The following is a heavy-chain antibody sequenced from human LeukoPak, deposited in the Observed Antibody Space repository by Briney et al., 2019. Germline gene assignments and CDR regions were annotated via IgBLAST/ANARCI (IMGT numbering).Heavy chain of an antibody. CDR2: INHSGST. D-gene: IGHD3-10*01. Sequence: PETLSLTCAVYGGSFSGYYWSWIRQPPGKGLEWIGEINHSGSTNYNPSLKSRVTISVDTSKNQFSLKLSSVTAADTAVYYCARGLCYGSGSYNSPYYYYYGMDVWGQGTTVTVSS. V-gene: IGHV4-34*01. CDR1: GGSFSGYY. CDR3: ARGLCYGSGSYNSPYYYYYGMDV. J-gene: IGHJ6*02.